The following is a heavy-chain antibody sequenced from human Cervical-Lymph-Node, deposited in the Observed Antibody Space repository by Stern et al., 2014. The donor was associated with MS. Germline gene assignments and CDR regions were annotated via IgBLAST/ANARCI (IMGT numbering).Heavy chain of an antibody. V-gene: IGHV3-33*01. J-gene: IGHJ4*02. D-gene: IGHD6-13*01. CDR3: ASAYSSSHYYFDY. CDR1: GFSFSRYA. Sequence: VQLVESGGGVVQPGRSLRLSCAASGFSFSRYAMRWVRQAPGKGLEWGALIWYDGSNPYYADSVTGRFTISRDNFKNTLYLQMNSLRAEDTAVYYCASAYSSSHYYFDYWGQGTLVTVSS. CDR2: IWYDGSNP.